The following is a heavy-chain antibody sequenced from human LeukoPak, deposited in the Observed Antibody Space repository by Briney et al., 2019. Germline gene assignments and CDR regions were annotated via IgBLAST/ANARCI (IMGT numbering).Heavy chain of an antibody. V-gene: IGHV4-59*01. J-gene: IGHJ4*02. D-gene: IGHD4-17*01. CDR3: ARDRGLRDFDY. CDR1: GGSISSYY. Sequence: SETLSLTCTVSGGSISSYYWSWIRQSPGKGLEWIGYIYYSGTTNYNPPLKSRVTISVDTSKNQFSLKLSSVTAADTAVYFCARDRGLRDFDYWGQGTLVTVSS. CDR2: IYYSGTT.